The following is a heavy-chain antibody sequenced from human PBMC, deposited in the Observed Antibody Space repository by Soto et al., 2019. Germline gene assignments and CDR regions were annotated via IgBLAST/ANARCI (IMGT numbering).Heavy chain of an antibody. Sequence: QVQLVQSGAEVKKPGASVKVSCKASGYTFTRYGISWVRQAPGQGLEWMGWISAYNGNTNYAQKLQGRVTMTTDTSTSTAYMELRSLRSDDTAVYYCARDYNRLYYAILTGYRFFDYWGQGTLVTVSS. CDR2: ISAYNGNT. CDR3: ARDYNRLYYAILTGYRFFDY. CDR1: GYTFTRYG. J-gene: IGHJ4*02. V-gene: IGHV1-18*01. D-gene: IGHD3-9*01.